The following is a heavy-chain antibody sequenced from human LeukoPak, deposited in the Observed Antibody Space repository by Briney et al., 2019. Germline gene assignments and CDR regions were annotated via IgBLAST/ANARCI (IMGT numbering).Heavy chain of an antibody. CDR1: GGSFSGYY. J-gene: IGHJ4*02. V-gene: IGHV4-34*01. CDR3: ARGSRKTLKTPGGGSWLN. CDR2: INHSGST. Sequence: SETLSLTCAAYGGSFSGYYWSWIRQPPGKGLEWIGEINHSGSTNYNPSLKSRVTISVDTSKNQFSLKLSSVTAADTAVYYCARGSRKTLKTPGGGSWLNWGQGTLVTVSS. D-gene: IGHD2-15*01.